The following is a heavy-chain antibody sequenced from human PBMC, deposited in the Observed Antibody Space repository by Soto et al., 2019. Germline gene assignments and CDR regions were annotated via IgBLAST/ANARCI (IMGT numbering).Heavy chain of an antibody. CDR3: ARGAAPGNFYYYYGMDV. D-gene: IGHD6-13*01. V-gene: IGHV1-18*01. CDR1: GYTFTSYG. Sequence: ASVKVSCKASGYTFTSYGISWVRQAPGQGLEWMGWISAYNGNTNYAQKLQGRVTMTTDASTSTAYMELRSLRSEDTAVYYCARGAAPGNFYYYYGMDVWGQGTTVTVSS. CDR2: ISAYNGNT. J-gene: IGHJ6*02.